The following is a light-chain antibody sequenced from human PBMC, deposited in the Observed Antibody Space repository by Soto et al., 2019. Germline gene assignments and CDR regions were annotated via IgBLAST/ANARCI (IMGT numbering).Light chain of an antibody. J-gene: IGKJ1*01. V-gene: IGKV3-20*01. Sequence: EIVLTQSPGTLSLSPGERATLSCKASQSITNSELAWYQQRPGQAPSLIIYGASSRATGIPDRFSGGGSGTDFTLTISRLEPEDFAVYYCHQHGATFGQGTKVEIK. CDR1: QSITNSE. CDR2: GAS. CDR3: HQHGAT.